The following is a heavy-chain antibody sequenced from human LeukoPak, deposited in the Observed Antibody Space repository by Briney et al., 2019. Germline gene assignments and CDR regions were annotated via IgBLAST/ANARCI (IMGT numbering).Heavy chain of an antibody. CDR2: INPSGGST. D-gene: IGHD2-2*01. CDR3: ARGPFYCSSTSCYGGGNWFDP. J-gene: IGHJ5*02. CDR1: GYTFTSYY. V-gene: IGHV1-46*01. Sequence: ASVKVSCKASGYTFTSYYMHWVRQAPGQGLEWMGIINPSGGSTSYAQKFQGRVTMTRDTSTSTVYMELSSLRSEDTAVYYCARGPFYCSSTSCYGGGNWFDPWGQGTLVTVSS.